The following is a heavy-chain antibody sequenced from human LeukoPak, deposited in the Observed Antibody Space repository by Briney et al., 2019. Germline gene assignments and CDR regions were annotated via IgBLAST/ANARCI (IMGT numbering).Heavy chain of an antibody. CDR2: ISTNNGNT. Sequence: ASVKVSCKASGYNFLTHGISWVRQAPGQGPEWMGWISTNNGNTNYAQKFQGRVTMTTDTSTATVYMELRNLRSDDTAVYYCARGDDFWTGYWSHWGQGTLVTVSS. D-gene: IGHD3/OR15-3a*01. CDR3: ARGDDFWTGYWSH. CDR1: GYNFLTHG. J-gene: IGHJ4*02. V-gene: IGHV1-18*04.